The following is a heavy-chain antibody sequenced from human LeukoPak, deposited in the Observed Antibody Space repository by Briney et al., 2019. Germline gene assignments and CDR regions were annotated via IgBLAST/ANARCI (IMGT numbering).Heavy chain of an antibody. CDR3: VREGSMYSGMDV. CDR2: ISYDGSKE. D-gene: IGHD2-21*01. Sequence: GGSLRLSCVASGFTFSSYAMSWVRQAPGKGLEWVTIISYDGSKEYDADSVKGRFTVSKDNSRNTLYLQMNSLRTEDTAVYYCVREGSMYSGMDVWGQGTTVIVSS. V-gene: IGHV3-30-3*01. CDR1: GFTFSSYA. J-gene: IGHJ6*02.